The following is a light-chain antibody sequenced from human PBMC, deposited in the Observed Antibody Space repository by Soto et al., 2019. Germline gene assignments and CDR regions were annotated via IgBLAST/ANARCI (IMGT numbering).Light chain of an antibody. CDR3: NSYTTSSTHI. CDR1: SSDVGAYNY. J-gene: IGLJ2*01. CDR2: DVS. V-gene: IGLV2-14*01. Sequence: SALTQPASVSGSPGQSITIPCTGTSSDVGAYNYVSWYQQHPDKAPKLIIYDVSNRPSGVSNRFSGSKSGNTASLTISGLQTEDEADYYCNSYTTSSTHIFGGGTKVTVL.